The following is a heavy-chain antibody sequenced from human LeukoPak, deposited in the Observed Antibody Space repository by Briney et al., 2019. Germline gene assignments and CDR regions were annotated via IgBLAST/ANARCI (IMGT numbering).Heavy chain of an antibody. D-gene: IGHD5-12*01. Sequence: GGSLRLSCAASGFTFSSYAMSWVRQAPGKGLEWVSAISGSGGSTYYADSVKGRFTISRDNSKNTLYLQMNSLRAEDTAVYYCAKSSGDIVATILAYYYYGMDVWGQGTTVTVSS. V-gene: IGHV3-23*01. J-gene: IGHJ6*02. CDR3: AKSSGDIVATILAYYYYGMDV. CDR2: ISGSGGST. CDR1: GFTFSSYA.